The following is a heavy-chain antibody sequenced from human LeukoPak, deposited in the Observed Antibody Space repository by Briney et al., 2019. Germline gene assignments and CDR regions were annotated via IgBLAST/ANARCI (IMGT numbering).Heavy chain of an antibody. J-gene: IGHJ3*02. CDR3: ARDRSGNYYLNDAFDI. Sequence: QTGGSLGLSCAASGFTFSTYSMNWVRQAPGKGLEWVSYISSGSSTIYYADSVKGRFTISRDNAKNSLYLQMNSLRAEDTAVYYCARDRSGNYYLNDAFDIWGQGTMVTVSS. V-gene: IGHV3-48*01. D-gene: IGHD1-26*01. CDR1: GFTFSTYS. CDR2: ISSGSSTI.